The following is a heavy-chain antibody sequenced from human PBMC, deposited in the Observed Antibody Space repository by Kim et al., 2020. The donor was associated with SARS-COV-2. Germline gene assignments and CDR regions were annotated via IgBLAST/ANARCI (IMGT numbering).Heavy chain of an antibody. Sequence: GGSLRLSCAASGFTFSRYWMNWVRQPPGKGLVWVSRIYSDGSGTSYADSVKGRFTISRDNAKNSLYLQMNRLRAEDTALYYCARRAVDSSGAYYFDYWGQGTLVTVSS. V-gene: IGHV3-74*01. CDR3: ARRAVDSSGAYYFDY. CDR2: IYSDGSGT. J-gene: IGHJ4*02. D-gene: IGHD3-22*01. CDR1: GFTFSRYW.